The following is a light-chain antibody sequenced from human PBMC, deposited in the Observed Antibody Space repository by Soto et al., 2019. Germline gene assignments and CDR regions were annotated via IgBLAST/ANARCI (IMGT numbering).Light chain of an antibody. CDR3: TSFTSSSTWV. CDR2: EVS. J-gene: IGLJ3*02. Sequence: QSVLTQPASVSGSPGQSITISCTGTSSDVGAYNDVSWYQQHPGKAPKLMIYEVSDRPSGVSNRFSGSKSGNTASLTISGLQAEDEADYYCTSFTSSSTWVFGGGTMVTVL. V-gene: IGLV2-14*01. CDR1: SSDVGAYND.